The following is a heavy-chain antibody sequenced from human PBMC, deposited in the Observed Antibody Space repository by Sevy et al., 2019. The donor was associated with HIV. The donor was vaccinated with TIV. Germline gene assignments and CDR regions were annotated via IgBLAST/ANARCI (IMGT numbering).Heavy chain of an antibody. J-gene: IGHJ4*02. CDR2: ISKHSNYI. CDR3: ARSTYYYASGTFRESDF. V-gene: IGHV3-21*01. D-gene: IGHD3-10*01. Sequence: GGSLRLSCAASGFAFTSYSMTWFSQAPGRGLEWVSSISKHSNYIYYASSVEGRFTISRDNAQDSLYLQMTSLRAEDTGLYYCARSTYYYASGTFRESDFWGQGTLVTVSS. CDR1: GFAFTSYS.